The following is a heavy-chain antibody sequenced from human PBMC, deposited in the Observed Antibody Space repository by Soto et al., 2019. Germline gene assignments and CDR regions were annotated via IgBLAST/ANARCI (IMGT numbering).Heavy chain of an antibody. CDR2: IGPESGAT. J-gene: IGHJ4*02. CDR1: GYSFTGHY. Sequence: GASVKVSFKASGYSFTGHYIHWVRQAPEQGPEWMGEIGPESGATRYAQKFQGRVNMTMDTSITTVYMELNNLRPDDTAIYYCGRGRSGQIVVFYWGQGTPVTVSS. V-gene: IGHV1-2*02. D-gene: IGHD1-26*01. CDR3: GRGRSGQIVVFY.